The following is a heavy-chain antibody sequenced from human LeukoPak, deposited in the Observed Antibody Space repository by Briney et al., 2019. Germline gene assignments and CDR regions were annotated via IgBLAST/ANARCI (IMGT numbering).Heavy chain of an antibody. CDR1: GFTFSSYA. CDR3: AKSPDYTDPFPYFDY. J-gene: IGHJ4*02. V-gene: IGHV3-23*01. D-gene: IGHD4-4*01. Sequence: GGSLRLSCAAPGFTFSSYAMSWVRQAPGEGLEWVSAISGSGGSTYYADSVKGRFTISRDNSKNTLYLQMNSLRAEDTAVYYCAKSPDYTDPFPYFDYWGQGTLVTVSS. CDR2: ISGSGGST.